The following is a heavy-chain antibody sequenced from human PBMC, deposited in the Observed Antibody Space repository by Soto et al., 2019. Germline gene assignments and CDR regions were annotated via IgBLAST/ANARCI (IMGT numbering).Heavy chain of an antibody. CDR2: INAGNGNT. CDR1: GYTFTSYA. Sequence: ASVKVSCKASGYTFTSYAMHWVRQAPGQRLEWMGWINAGNGNTKYSQKFQGRVTITRDTSASTAYMELSSLRSEDTAVYYCARAHCGGDCGGIGFDYWGQGTLVTV. V-gene: IGHV1-3*01. D-gene: IGHD2-21*02. J-gene: IGHJ4*02. CDR3: ARAHCGGDCGGIGFDY.